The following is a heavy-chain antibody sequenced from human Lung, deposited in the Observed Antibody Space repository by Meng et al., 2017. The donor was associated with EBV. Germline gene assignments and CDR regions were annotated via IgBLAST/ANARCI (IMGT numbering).Heavy chain of an antibody. J-gene: IGHJ4*02. V-gene: IGHV4-31*11. Sequence: QLHPQESGPVLVKPSQTLPLTCAVAGGSVSSGGSYWGWIRQSPGKGLEWIGYIYYSGKTYYTPSLKSRVTISVDTSKNQFSLKLNSMTATDTAVYYCARVPYGSGVDYWGQGILVTVSS. CDR2: IYYSGKT. D-gene: IGHD3-10*01. CDR1: GGSVSSGGSY. CDR3: ARVPYGSGVDY.